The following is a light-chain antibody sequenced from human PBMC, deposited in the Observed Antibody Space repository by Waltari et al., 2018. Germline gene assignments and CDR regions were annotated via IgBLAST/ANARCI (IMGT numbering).Light chain of an antibody. CDR2: EVY. V-gene: IGLV2-14*01. CDR1: SSDIGNYNH. CDR3: SSYTNSSTWV. J-gene: IGLJ3*02. Sequence: QSALTQPASVSGSPGQSVTISCTGTSSDIGNYNHFSWYQQHPGKAPKLIIFEVYDRPSGVSDRFSASKSANTASLTISGLQAEDEADYYCSSYTNSSTWVFGGGTSLTVL.